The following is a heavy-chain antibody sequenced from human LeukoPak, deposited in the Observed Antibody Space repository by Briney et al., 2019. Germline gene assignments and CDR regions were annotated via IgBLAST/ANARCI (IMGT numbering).Heavy chain of an antibody. Sequence: ASVKVSCKASGGTFSGYAISWVRQAPGQGLEWMGGIIPIFGTANYAQKFQGRVTITRNTSISTAYMELSSLRSEDTAVYYCAREALEYQLLYYLRGAHWFDPWGQGTLVTVSS. CDR1: GGTFSGYA. CDR3: AREALEYQLLYYLRGAHWFDP. D-gene: IGHD2-2*02. V-gene: IGHV1-69*05. CDR2: IIPIFGTA. J-gene: IGHJ5*02.